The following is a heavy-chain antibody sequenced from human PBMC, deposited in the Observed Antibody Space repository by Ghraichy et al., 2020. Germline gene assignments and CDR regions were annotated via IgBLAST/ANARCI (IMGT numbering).Heavy chain of an antibody. CDR2: IIPIFGTA. CDR3: AGKSIAAQMGWFDP. Sequence: SVKVSCKASGGTFSSYAISWVRQAPGQGLEWMGGIIPIFGTANYAQKFQGRVTITADESMSTAYMELSSLRSEDTAVYYCAGKSIAAQMGWFDPWGQGTLVTVSS. J-gene: IGHJ5*02. D-gene: IGHD6-6*01. CDR1: GGTFSSYA. V-gene: IGHV1-69*13.